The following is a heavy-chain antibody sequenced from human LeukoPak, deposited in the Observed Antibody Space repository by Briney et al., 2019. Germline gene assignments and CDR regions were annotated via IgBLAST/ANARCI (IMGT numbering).Heavy chain of an antibody. V-gene: IGHV1-46*01. J-gene: IGHJ4*02. Sequence: ASVKVSCKASGYTFTSYYMHWLRQAPAQGLEWMGIINPSGGSTSYAQKFQGRVTMTRDTSTSTVYMELSSLRSEDTAVYYCARAGYRSYFDYWGQGTLVTVSS. D-gene: IGHD5-12*01. CDR1: GYTFTSYY. CDR3: ARAGYRSYFDY. CDR2: INPSGGST.